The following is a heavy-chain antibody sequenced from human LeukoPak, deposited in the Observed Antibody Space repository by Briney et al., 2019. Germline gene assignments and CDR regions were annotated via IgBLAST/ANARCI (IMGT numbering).Heavy chain of an antibody. J-gene: IGHJ4*02. CDR1: GFSFRNSD. CDR2: IQSDGGNK. V-gene: IGHV3-30*02. D-gene: IGHD6-13*01. CDR3: ARGYSSSWYLDY. Sequence: GGSLRLSCAASGFSFRNSDMHWVRQAPGKGLEWVAFIQSDGGNKYYADSVKGRFTISRDNSKNTLYLQMNSLRAEDTAVYYCARGYSSSWYLDYWGQGTLVTVSS.